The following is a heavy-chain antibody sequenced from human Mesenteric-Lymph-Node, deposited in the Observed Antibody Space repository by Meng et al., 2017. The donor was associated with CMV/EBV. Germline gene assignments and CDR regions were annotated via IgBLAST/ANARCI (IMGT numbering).Heavy chain of an antibody. CDR3: ARRSGGDSTSWRPEAADY. CDR2: ISSTSNYI. CDR1: GFTFSGYS. D-gene: IGHD2-2*01. Sequence: GESLKISCAASGFTFSGYSMNWVRQTPGKGLEWVSFISSTSNYIYYADSVKGRFTISRDNAKNSLYLQMNSLRAEDTAVYYCARRSGGDSTSWRPEAADYWGQGTLVTVSS. J-gene: IGHJ4*02. V-gene: IGHV3-21*01.